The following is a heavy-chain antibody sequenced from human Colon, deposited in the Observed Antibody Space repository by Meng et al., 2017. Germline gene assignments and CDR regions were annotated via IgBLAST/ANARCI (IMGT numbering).Heavy chain of an antibody. J-gene: IGHJ4*02. Sequence: SGPTLVKPTQTLTLTCTFSGFSLSTTGMRVSWIRQPPGNALEWLARIDWDDDKFYSTSLKTWLTISKDTSKDQVVLTMTNMDPVDTATYYCARTINYDSSNYIPFDYWGQGTLVTVSS. CDR3: ARTINYDSSNYIPFDY. CDR2: IDWDDDK. D-gene: IGHD3-22*01. CDR1: GFSLSTTGMR. V-gene: IGHV2-70*04.